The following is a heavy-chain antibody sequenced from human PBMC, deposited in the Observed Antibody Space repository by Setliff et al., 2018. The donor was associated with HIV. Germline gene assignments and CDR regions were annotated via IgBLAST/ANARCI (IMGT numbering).Heavy chain of an antibody. CDR2: IYYSGST. D-gene: IGHD1-26*01. Sequence: SETLSLTCDVSGGSISSDSYYWAWIRQPPGKGLEWIGTIYYSGSTHYNPSLKSRVTISVDTSKNQFSLNLTSVTAADTAVYYCARRAAATTNFDYWGQGTLVTVSS. CDR1: GGSISSDSYY. CDR3: ARRAAATTNFDY. V-gene: IGHV4-39*01. J-gene: IGHJ4*02.